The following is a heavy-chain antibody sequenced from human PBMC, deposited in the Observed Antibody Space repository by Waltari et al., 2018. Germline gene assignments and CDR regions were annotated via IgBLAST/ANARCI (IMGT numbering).Heavy chain of an antibody. CDR1: CVSFGSDA. CDR2: ISVSDDT. V-gene: IGHV3-23*01. Sequence: EVQLLESGGDFVQPGGSLRLSCALSCVSFGSDAINWVRQAPGTGLEWVAAISVSDDTYYALSVNGRFTISRDTSRNTVYLHMNSLRAEDTAVYYCAKPFYNWDDPPDSWGQGTLVTVSS. J-gene: IGHJ4*02. D-gene: IGHD1-20*01. CDR3: AKPFYNWDDPPDS.